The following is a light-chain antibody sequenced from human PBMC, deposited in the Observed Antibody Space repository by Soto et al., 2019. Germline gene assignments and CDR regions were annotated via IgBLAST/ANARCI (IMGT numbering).Light chain of an antibody. CDR3: QQYGSSPLT. J-gene: IGKJ4*01. Sequence: EIVLTESPGTLSLSPGERATLSCRASQSVSNNYLAWYQQKPGQAPRLLIYGASSRATGIPDRFSGSGSGTDFILTISRLEPEDFAVYYCQQYGSSPLTFGGGTKVDTK. CDR2: GAS. V-gene: IGKV3-20*01. CDR1: QSVSNNY.